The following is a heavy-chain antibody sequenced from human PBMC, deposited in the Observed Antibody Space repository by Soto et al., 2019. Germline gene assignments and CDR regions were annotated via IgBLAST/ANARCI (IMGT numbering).Heavy chain of an antibody. CDR3: ARGSSIAGLYYGMDV. V-gene: IGHV4-59*12. CDR1: GGSISSYY. D-gene: IGHD6-6*01. Sequence: SETLSLTCTVSGGSISSYYWSWIRQPPGKGLEWIGYIYHTGSTNYNPSLKSRITLSADTSKNQFSLKLSSVTAADTAVYYCARGSSIAGLYYGMDVWGQGTTVT. CDR2: IYHTGST. J-gene: IGHJ6*02.